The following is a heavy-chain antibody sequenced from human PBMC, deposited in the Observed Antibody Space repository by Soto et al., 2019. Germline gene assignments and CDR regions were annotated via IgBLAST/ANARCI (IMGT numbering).Heavy chain of an antibody. CDR1: GYTFTSYD. D-gene: IGHD4-17*01. CDR2: MNPNSGNT. J-gene: IGHJ6*02. Sequence: GASVKVSCKASGYTFTSYDINWVRQATGQGLEWMGWMNPNSGNTGYAQKFQGRVTMTRNTSTSTAYMELRSLRSDDTAVYYCARDWGGPTVTTGPYYYYGMDVWGQGTTVTVSS. CDR3: ARDWGGPTVTTGPYYYYGMDV. V-gene: IGHV1-8*01.